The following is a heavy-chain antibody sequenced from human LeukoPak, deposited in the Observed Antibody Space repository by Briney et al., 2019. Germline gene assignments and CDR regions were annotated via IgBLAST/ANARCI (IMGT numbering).Heavy chain of an antibody. J-gene: IGHJ4*02. CDR3: AKDDAWLRFGE. V-gene: IGHV3-30*04. D-gene: IGHD3-10*01. CDR2: ISYDGSNK. Sequence: GGSLTLSCAASGFTFSTYAMHCVRQAPGKGVEWVASISYDGSNKNYADSVKGRFTISRDNSKNTLYLQMNSLRAEDTAVYYCAKDDAWLRFGEWSQGTLVTVSS. CDR1: GFTFSTYA.